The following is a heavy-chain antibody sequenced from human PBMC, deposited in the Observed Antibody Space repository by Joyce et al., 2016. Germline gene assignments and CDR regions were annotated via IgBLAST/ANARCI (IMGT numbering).Heavy chain of an antibody. V-gene: IGHV3-48*01. CDR3: ARAAYYHFDY. D-gene: IGHD3-16*01. J-gene: IGHJ4*02. CDR2: INTDSSNI. Sequence: EVQLVESGRGLVQPGGSLRLSCATSGFTFSHYNMAWVRQDPGKGLEWISYINTDSSNILYADSVKGRFTISRDNAKNSLYLQMNSLRAEDTAVYYCARAAYYHFDYWGQGALVTVSS. CDR1: GFTFSHYN.